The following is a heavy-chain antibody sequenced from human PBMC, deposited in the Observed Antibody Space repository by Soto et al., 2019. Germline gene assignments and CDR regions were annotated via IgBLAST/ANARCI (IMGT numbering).Heavy chain of an antibody. V-gene: IGHV1-8*01. Sequence: ASVKVSCKASGYTFTSYDINWVRQATGQGLEWMGWMNPNSGNTDYAQKFQGRVTMTRNTSMSTAYMELSSLRSDDTAVYYCARDSSSSGDTYGMDVWGQGTTVTVSS. CDR1: GYTFTSYD. CDR2: MNPNSGNT. J-gene: IGHJ6*02. D-gene: IGHD6-6*01. CDR3: ARDSSSSGDTYGMDV.